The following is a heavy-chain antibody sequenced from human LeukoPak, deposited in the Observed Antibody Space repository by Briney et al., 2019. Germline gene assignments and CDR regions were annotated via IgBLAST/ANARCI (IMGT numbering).Heavy chain of an antibody. CDR2: IYHSGST. V-gene: IGHV4-30-2*02. CDR3: ARCQTGGYYDSSGYSDAFDI. D-gene: IGHD3-22*01. Sequence: PSQTLSLTCAVSGGSISSGGYSWSWIRQPPGKGLEWIGYIYHSGSTYYNPSLKSRVTISVDTSKNQFSLKLSSVTAADTAVYYCARCQTGGYYDSSGYSDAFDIWGQGTMVTVSS. CDR1: GGSISSGGYS. J-gene: IGHJ3*02.